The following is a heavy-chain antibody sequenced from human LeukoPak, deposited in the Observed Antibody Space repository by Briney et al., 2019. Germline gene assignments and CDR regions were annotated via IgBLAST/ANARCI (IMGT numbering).Heavy chain of an antibody. V-gene: IGHV3-33*01. CDR1: GFTFRNHG. CDR2: IWYDGSNK. Sequence: GGSLRLSCAASGFTFRNHGMHWVRQAPGKGLEWVAVIWYDGSNKYYADSVKGRFTVSRGNSKNTLYLQMNSLRAEDTAVYYCARDRSVDYFDYWGQESWSPSPQ. J-gene: IGHJ4*01. D-gene: IGHD6-19*01. CDR3: ARDRSVDYFDY.